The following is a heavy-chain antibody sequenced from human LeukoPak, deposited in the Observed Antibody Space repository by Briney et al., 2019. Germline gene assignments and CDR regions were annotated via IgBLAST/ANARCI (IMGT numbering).Heavy chain of an antibody. Sequence: PGGSLRLSCAASGFTLSSYGMHWVRQAPGKGLEWVAVISYDGSNKYYADSVKGRFTISRDNSKNTLYLQMNSLRAEDTAVYYCAKGPGGGYCSNTGCYSDYFDYWGQGTLVTVSS. CDR3: AKGPGGGYCSNTGCYSDYFDY. V-gene: IGHV3-30*18. CDR1: GFTLSSYG. CDR2: ISYDGSNK. D-gene: IGHD2-2*01. J-gene: IGHJ4*02.